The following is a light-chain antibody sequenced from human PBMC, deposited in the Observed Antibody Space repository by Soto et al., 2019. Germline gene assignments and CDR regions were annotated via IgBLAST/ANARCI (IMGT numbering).Light chain of an antibody. V-gene: IGKV3-15*01. J-gene: IGKJ1*01. CDR2: GAS. CDR1: QSVSVN. Sequence: EIVMTQSPATLSVSPGERATLSCRASQSVSVNLAWYQQKLGQAPRLLISGASPRATGIPARFSGSGSGTDFTLTISSLQSEDFAVYFCQQYHNSPRTFGQGTKVEVK. CDR3: QQYHNSPRT.